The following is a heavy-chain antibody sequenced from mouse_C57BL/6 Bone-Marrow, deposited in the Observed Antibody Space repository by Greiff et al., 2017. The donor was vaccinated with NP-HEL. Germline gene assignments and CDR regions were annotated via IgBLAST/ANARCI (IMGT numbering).Heavy chain of an antibody. CDR3: ARRGIYYDPWTWFAY. D-gene: IGHD2-4*01. CDR2: LSRGGSYT. J-gene: IGHJ3*01. CDR1: GFTFSSYG. Sequence: EVKLEESGGDLVMPGGSLKLSCAASGFTFSSYGMSWVRQTPDQRLEWVATLSRGGSYTYYPDSVKGRFTFSRDNAYNTLYLQMNSLKSDDTAMYYFARRGIYYDPWTWFAYWGQGTLVTVSA. V-gene: IGHV5-6*02.